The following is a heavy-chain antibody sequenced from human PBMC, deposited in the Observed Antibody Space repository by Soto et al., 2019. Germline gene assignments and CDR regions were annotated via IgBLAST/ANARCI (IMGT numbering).Heavy chain of an antibody. D-gene: IGHD1-1*01. J-gene: IGHJ6*02. V-gene: IGHV1-58*01. CDR3: AADIWNRRYYYYGMDV. CDR2: IVVGSGNT. CDR1: GFTLTSSA. Sequence: SVKVSCKAAGFTLTSSAVQGVRQARVQRLEWIGWIVVGSGNTNYAQKFQERVTITRDMSTSTAYMELSSLRSEDTAVYYCAADIWNRRYYYYGMDVWGQGTTVTVS.